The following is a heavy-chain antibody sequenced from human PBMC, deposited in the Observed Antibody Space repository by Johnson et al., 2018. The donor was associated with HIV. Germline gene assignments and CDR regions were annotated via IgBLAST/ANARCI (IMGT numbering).Heavy chain of an antibody. CDR1: GFTFSSYA. V-gene: IGHV3-30*14. CDR3: ARAYYDSGGYYPHAFHV. J-gene: IGHJ3*01. Sequence: HVQLVESGGGVVQPGRSLRLSCAASGFTFSSYAMHWVRQAPGKGLEWVAVISYDGSNKYYADSVKGRFTVSRDNSENTLYLQMNSLRAEDTAVYYCARAYYDSGGYYPHAFHVWGQGQWSPSL. D-gene: IGHD3-22*01. CDR2: ISYDGSNK.